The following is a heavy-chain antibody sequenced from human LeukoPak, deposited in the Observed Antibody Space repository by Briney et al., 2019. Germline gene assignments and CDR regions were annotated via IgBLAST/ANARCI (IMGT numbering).Heavy chain of an antibody. Sequence: GGSLRLSCAASGFTFSSYGMSWVRQAPGKGLEWVSAISGSGGSTYYADSVKGRFTISRDNSKNSLYLQMNSLRAEDTAVYYCARDFRPPFYYDSSGYYYDYWGQGTLVTVSS. D-gene: IGHD3-22*01. CDR3: ARDFRPPFYYDSSGYYYDY. CDR2: ISGSGGST. J-gene: IGHJ4*02. CDR1: GFTFSSYG. V-gene: IGHV3-23*01.